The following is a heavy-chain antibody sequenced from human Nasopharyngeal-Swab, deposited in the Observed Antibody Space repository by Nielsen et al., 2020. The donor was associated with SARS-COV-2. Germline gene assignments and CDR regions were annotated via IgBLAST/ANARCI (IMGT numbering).Heavy chain of an antibody. CDR2: ISYDGSNK. CDR1: GFTFSSYA. Sequence: GESLKISCAASGFTFSSYAMHWVRQAPGKGLEWVAVISYDGSNKYYADSVKGRFTISRDNSKNTLYLQMNSLRAEDTAVYYCAKSGYSSSWYEATLTYFDYWGQGTLVTVSS. V-gene: IGHV3-30-3*02. CDR3: AKSGYSSSWYEATLTYFDY. D-gene: IGHD6-13*01. J-gene: IGHJ4*02.